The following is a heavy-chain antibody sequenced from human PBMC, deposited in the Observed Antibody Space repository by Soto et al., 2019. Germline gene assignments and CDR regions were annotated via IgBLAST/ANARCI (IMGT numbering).Heavy chain of an antibody. D-gene: IGHD1-1*01. CDR3: APALVFTGGDGFDI. CDR1: GGSITTGGRY. Sequence: QVRLQEWGPGLVKPSQTLSLKCSVSGGSITTGGRYWSWIRQLPGKGLEWIGDIYYSGNTYYNASLQSRVAISVEAAKHQFSLKLSSVTAADTAVYYCAPALVFTGGDGFDIWGQGRLVTVSS. J-gene: IGHJ3*02. CDR2: IYYSGNT. V-gene: IGHV4-31*02.